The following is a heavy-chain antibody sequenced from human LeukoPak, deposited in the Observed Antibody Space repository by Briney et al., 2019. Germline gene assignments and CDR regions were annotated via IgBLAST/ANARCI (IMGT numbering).Heavy chain of an antibody. J-gene: IGHJ4*02. CDR3: VRTYYYLWRCYHKFCY. CDR2: INHKTWCP. Sequence: ASVKVSCLPSGCTLTRYAMNWVRQAPGHGLDWVGWINHKTWCPTYPQRLTGRFVFYLHTSLGTAYLRITSLKAEGTALYSCVRTYYYLWRCYHKFCYWGQGTRVTVSS. V-gene: IGHV7-4-1*02. D-gene: IGHD3-3*01. CDR1: GCTLTRYA.